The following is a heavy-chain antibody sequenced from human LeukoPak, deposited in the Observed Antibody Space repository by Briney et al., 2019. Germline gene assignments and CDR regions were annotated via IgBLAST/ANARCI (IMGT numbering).Heavy chain of an antibody. CDR3: ARDDLDYGGDSGFDY. CDR1: GGSINNYY. V-gene: IGHV4-59*01. D-gene: IGHD4-23*01. Sequence: SETLSLTCTVSGGSINNYYWSWIRQPPGKGLEWIGYIYYSGSANYNPSLKSRVTISLDTSKNQFSLSLRSVTAADTAVYYCARDDLDYGGDSGFDYWGQGILVTVSA. CDR2: IYYSGSA. J-gene: IGHJ4*02.